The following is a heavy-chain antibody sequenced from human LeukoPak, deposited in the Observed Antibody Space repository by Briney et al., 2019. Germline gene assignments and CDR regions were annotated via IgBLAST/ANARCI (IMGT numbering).Heavy chain of an antibody. Sequence: GRSLRLSCAASASTFSSYAMSWVRQAPRKGLEWVSAISGSGGSTYYADSAKGRFTISRDNSKNTLYLQMTSLTAEATAVYSCAAEYYDILTGSNHYYGMDVWGQGTTVTVSS. CDR1: ASTFSSYA. CDR3: AAEYYDILTGSNHYYGMDV. J-gene: IGHJ6*02. CDR2: ISGSGGST. D-gene: IGHD3-9*01. V-gene: IGHV3-23*01.